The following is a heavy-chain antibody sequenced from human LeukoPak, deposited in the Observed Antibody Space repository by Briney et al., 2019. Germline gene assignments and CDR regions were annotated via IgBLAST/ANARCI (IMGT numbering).Heavy chain of an antibody. D-gene: IGHD6-19*01. J-gene: IGHJ3*02. V-gene: IGHV3-30*18. CDR1: GFTFSSYG. CDR3: AKDPGGSGWSHAFDI. Sequence: PGGSLRLSCAASGFTFSSYGMHWVRQAPGKGLEWVAVISYDGSNKYYADSVKGRFTISRDNSKNTLYLQMNSLRAEDTALYYCAKDPGGSGWSHAFDIWGQGTMVTVSS. CDR2: ISYDGSNK.